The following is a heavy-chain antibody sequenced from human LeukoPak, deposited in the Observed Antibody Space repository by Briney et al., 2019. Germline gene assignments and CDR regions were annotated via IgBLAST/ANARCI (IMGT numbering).Heavy chain of an antibody. Sequence: PSETLSLTCAVSGGSISSGGYSWSWIRQPPGKGLEWIGYIYHSGSTYYNPSLKSRVTISVDRSKSQFSLKLSSVTAADTAVYYCARVRGAKFDYWGQGTLVTVSS. CDR3: ARVRGAKFDY. J-gene: IGHJ4*02. V-gene: IGHV4-30-2*01. CDR2: IYHSGST. D-gene: IGHD1-26*01. CDR1: GGSISSGGYS.